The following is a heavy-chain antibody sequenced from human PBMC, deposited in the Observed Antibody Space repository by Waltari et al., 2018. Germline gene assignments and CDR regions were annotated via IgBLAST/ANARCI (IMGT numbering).Heavy chain of an antibody. CDR2: ISSSSSYI. J-gene: IGHJ4*02. CDR1: GFTSIGYT. D-gene: IGHD3-22*01. CDR3: ARAKYYYDSSGEPIDY. Sequence: EVQLVESGGGLVKPGGSLRLSFSPSGFTSIGYTMNWVGQPPGKGLEWVSSISSSSSYIYYADSVKGRFTISRDNAKNSLYLQMNSLRAEDTAVYYCARAKYYYDSSGEPIDYWGQGTLVTVSS. V-gene: IGHV3-21*01.